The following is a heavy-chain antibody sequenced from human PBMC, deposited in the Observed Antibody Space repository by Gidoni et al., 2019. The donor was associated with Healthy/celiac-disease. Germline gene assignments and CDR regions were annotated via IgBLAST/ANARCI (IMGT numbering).Heavy chain of an antibody. Sequence: QVTLRESGPALVTPTQTLTLTCTFSGFSLSTSGMCVSWIRQPPGKALEWLALIDWDDDKYYSTSLKTRLTISKDTSKNQVVLTMTNMDPVDTATYYCARIISPILDSGSYAGWFDPWGQGTLVTVSS. CDR1: GFSLSTSGMC. J-gene: IGHJ5*02. CDR3: ARIISPILDSGSYAGWFDP. D-gene: IGHD1-26*01. CDR2: IDWDDDK. V-gene: IGHV2-70*01.